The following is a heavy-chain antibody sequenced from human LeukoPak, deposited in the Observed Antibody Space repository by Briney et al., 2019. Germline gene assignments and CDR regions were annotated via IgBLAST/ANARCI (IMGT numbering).Heavy chain of an antibody. D-gene: IGHD6-19*01. V-gene: IGHV3-21*01. CDR3: ARVDVAVAGIDY. Sequence: PGGSLRLSCAASGFTFSSYSMNWVRQAPGKGLEWVSSISSSSSYIYYADSVKGRFTISRDNAKNSLYLQMNSPRAEDTAVYYCARVDVAVAGIDYWGQGTLVTVSS. CDR2: ISSSSSYI. CDR1: GFTFSSYS. J-gene: IGHJ4*02.